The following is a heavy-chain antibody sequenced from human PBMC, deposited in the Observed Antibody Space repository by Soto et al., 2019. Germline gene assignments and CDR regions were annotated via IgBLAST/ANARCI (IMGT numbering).Heavy chain of an antibody. J-gene: IGHJ4*02. CDR1: GFTFSNYG. CDR3: ARDPEGLYYFDY. V-gene: IGHV3-33*01. Sequence: QVQLVESGGGVVQPGRSLRLSCAASGFTFSNYGMHWVRQAPGEGLEWVAVIWYDGSNKYYADSVKGRFTISRDNSKNTLYLQMNSLRAEDTAVYYCARDPEGLYYFDYWGQGTLVTVSS. CDR2: IWYDGSNK.